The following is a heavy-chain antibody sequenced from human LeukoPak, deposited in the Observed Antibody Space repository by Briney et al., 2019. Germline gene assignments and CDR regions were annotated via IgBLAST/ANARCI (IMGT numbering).Heavy chain of an antibody. Sequence: SETLSLTCTVSGGSISSSNYYWGWIRQPPGKGLEWIGSIYYSGSTYYNPSLKSRVTISVDTSKRQFSLKLNSVSAADTAVYCARHSSMTTVVFDYWGQGTLVTVSS. D-gene: IGHD4-23*01. V-gene: IGHV4-39*01. CDR2: IYYSGST. CDR3: ARHSSMTTVVFDY. CDR1: GGSISSSNYY. J-gene: IGHJ4*02.